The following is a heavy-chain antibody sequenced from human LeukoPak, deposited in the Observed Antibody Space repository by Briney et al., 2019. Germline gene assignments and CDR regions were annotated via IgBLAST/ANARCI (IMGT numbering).Heavy chain of an antibody. Sequence: PAGSLTLSCAASGFTFSRHAMSCVRQAPGKWREWVAGVRGNGRSECYADAVKDRLNNSRDNSKNTLYLQMNRLRAEDTAVYYCAKDLDIVATITGYWGEGSLVTVSS. J-gene: IGHJ4*02. CDR3: AKDLDIVATITGY. CDR2: VRGNGRSE. D-gene: IGHD5-12*01. V-gene: IGHV3-23*01. CDR1: GFTFSRHA.